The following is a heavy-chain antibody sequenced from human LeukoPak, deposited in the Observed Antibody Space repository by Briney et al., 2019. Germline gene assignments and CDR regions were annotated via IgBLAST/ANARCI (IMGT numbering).Heavy chain of an antibody. V-gene: IGHV1-69*04. CDR2: IIPILGIA. Sequence: EASVQVSCKASGGTFSSYAISWVRRAPGQGLEWMGRIIPILGIANYAQKFQGRVTITADKSTSTAYMELSSLRSEDTAVYYCARPALYGDYGYWGQGTLVTVSS. CDR1: GGTFSSYA. D-gene: IGHD4-17*01. J-gene: IGHJ4*02. CDR3: ARPALYGDYGY.